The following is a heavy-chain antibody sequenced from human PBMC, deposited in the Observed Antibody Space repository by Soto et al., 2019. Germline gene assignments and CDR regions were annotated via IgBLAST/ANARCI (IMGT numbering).Heavy chain of an antibody. CDR2: VDYSGYT. CDR1: GGSFRPFF. V-gene: IGHV4-59*13. CDR3: ARGVSSSYWFDP. J-gene: IGHJ5*02. Sequence: SETLSLTCTVSGGSFRPFFWSWIRQPPGKRLEWIGYVDYSGYTAYNPSLRSRVNMSLDTSQSQFSLQLSSVTPADTAVYYCARGVSSSYWFDPWGQGTQVTVS. D-gene: IGHD3-10*01.